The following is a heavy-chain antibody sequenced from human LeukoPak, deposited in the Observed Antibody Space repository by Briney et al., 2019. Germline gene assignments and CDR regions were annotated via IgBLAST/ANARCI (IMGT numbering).Heavy chain of an antibody. CDR2: IYYSGST. Sequence: SPSETLSLTCTVSGGSISSYYWSWIRQPPGKGLEWIGYIYYSGSTNYNPSLKSRVTISVDTSKNQFSLKLSSVTAADTAVYYCARKARGAYGSVNGYFDYWGQGTLVTVSS. J-gene: IGHJ4*01. D-gene: IGHD3-10*01. V-gene: IGHV4-59*08. CDR3: ARKARGAYGSVNGYFDY. CDR1: GGSISSYY.